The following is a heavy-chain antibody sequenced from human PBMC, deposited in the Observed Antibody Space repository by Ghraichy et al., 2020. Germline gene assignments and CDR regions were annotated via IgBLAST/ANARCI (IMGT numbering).Heavy chain of an antibody. J-gene: IGHJ6*03. CDR1: GFRFASYW. V-gene: IGHV5-51*01. CDR3: ARRPEGVTGIYSYYYLDV. CDR2: IYPGDSDS. D-gene: IGHD2-8*01. Sequence: GESLNISCKASGFRFASYWIAWVRQMPGKGLEFMGIIYPGDSDSRYSPSFQGQVTFSADKSISTAYLQWSSLKASDTAIYYCARRPEGVTGIYSYYYLDVWGKGTTVTVSS.